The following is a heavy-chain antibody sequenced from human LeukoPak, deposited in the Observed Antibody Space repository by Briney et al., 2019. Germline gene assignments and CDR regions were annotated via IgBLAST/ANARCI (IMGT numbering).Heavy chain of an antibody. Sequence: GGSLRLSCAASGFTVSSNYMSWVRQAPGKGLEWVSVIYSGGSTYYADSVKGRFTISRDNSKNTLYLQMNSLRAEDTAVYYCARGTDPEYYFDYWGQGTLVTVSS. V-gene: IGHV3-66*01. D-gene: IGHD1-14*01. J-gene: IGHJ4*02. CDR1: GFTVSSNY. CDR2: IYSGGST. CDR3: ARGTDPEYYFDY.